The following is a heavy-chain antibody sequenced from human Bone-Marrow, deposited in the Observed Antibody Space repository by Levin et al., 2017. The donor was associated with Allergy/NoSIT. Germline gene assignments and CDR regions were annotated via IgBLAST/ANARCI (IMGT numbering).Heavy chain of an antibody. CDR2: ISWNSGTK. CDR1: GFNFGNYA. Sequence: PTGGSLRLSCAGSGFNFGNYAMHWVRQAPGKGLEWVSSISWNSGTKGYADSVKGRFTISRDNAKNSLYLQVKSLRHEDTALYYCVREGGAVFDSWGQGTLVTVSS. CDR3: VREGGAVFDS. D-gene: IGHD6-19*01. J-gene: IGHJ4*02. V-gene: IGHV3-9*01.